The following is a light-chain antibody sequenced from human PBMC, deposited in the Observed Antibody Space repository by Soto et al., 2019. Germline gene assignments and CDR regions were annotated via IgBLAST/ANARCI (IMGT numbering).Light chain of an antibody. V-gene: IGLV2-14*03. CDR2: DIR. CDR1: SSDVGGYKY. CDR3: SSYTSSSPRV. Sequence: QSALTQPASVSGSPGQSITISCTGTSSDVGGYKYVSWYQQHPGKAPKLMIYDIRNRPSGVSNRFSGSKSGNTASLTISGLQPEDAAIYYCSSYTSSSPRVFGTGTKLTVL. J-gene: IGLJ1*01.